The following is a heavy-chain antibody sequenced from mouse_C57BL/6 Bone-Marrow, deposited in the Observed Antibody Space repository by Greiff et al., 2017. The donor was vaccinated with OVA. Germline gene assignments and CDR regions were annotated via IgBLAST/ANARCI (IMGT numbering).Heavy chain of an antibody. V-gene: IGHV5-16*01. CDR2: INYDGSST. D-gene: IGHD3-3*01. J-gene: IGHJ2*01. CDR1: GFTFSDYY. Sequence: EVMLVESEGGLVQPGSSMKLSCTASGFTFSDYYMAWVRQVPEKGLEWVANINYDGSSTYYLDSLKSRFIISRDNAKNILYLQMSSLKSEDTATYYCARALGDSYFDYWGQGTTLTVSS. CDR3: ARALGDSYFDY.